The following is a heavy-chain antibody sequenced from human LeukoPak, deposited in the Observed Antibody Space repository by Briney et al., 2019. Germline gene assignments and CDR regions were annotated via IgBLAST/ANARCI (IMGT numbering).Heavy chain of an antibody. CDR1: GFTFSSYA. CDR3: AKRSPQYYYDSSGYFVY. CDR2: ISGSGSST. V-gene: IGHV3-23*01. J-gene: IGHJ4*02. Sequence: GGSLRLSCAASGFTFSSYAMSWVRQAPGKGLEWVSAISGSGSSTYYADSVKGRFTISRDNSKNTLYLQMNSLRAEDTAVYYCAKRSPQYYYDSSGYFVYWGQGTLVTVSS. D-gene: IGHD3-22*01.